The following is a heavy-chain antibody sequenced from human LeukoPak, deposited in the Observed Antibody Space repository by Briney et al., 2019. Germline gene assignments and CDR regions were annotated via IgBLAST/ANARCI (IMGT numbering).Heavy chain of an antibody. CDR2: IYYSGST. CDR1: GGSISSGDYY. Sequence: SETLSLTCTVSGGSISSGDYYWSWIRQPPGKGLEWIGYIYYSGSTYYNPSLKSRVTISVDTSKNQFSLKLSSVTAADTAVYYCARAPFDYYDSSGYYGSPKWGQGTLVTVSS. J-gene: IGHJ4*02. V-gene: IGHV4-30-4*01. CDR3: ARAPFDYYDSSGYYGSPK. D-gene: IGHD3-22*01.